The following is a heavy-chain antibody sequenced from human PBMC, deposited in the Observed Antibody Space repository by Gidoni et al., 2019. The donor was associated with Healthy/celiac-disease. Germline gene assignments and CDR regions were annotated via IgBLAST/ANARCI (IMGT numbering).Heavy chain of an antibody. D-gene: IGHD5-18*01. V-gene: IGHV3-23*01. J-gene: IGHJ4*02. CDR3: AKGRGEYSYGSFDY. CDR2: ISGSGGST. Sequence: EVQLLESGGGLVQPGGSLRLSCAAAVFTFSSYAMSWVRQAPGKGLEWVSAISGSGGSTYYADSVKGRFTISRDNSKNTLYLQMNSLRAEDTAVYYCAKGRGEYSYGSFDYWGQGTLVTVSS. CDR1: VFTFSSYA.